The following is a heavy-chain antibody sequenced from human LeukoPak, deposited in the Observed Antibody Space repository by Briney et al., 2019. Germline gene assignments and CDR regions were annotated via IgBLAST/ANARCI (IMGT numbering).Heavy chain of an antibody. CDR2: LRGNGGGT. Sequence: GGSLRLSCEASGFTFSSYAMSWVRQAPGKGLEWVSSLRGNGGGTEYVDSVRGRFVISRDNSRNTLYLQMNSLRAEDTAVYYCAKSVTAAGTYAFDIWGQGTVVTVSS. D-gene: IGHD6-13*01. CDR1: GFTFSSYA. CDR3: AKSVTAAGTYAFDI. J-gene: IGHJ3*02. V-gene: IGHV3-23*01.